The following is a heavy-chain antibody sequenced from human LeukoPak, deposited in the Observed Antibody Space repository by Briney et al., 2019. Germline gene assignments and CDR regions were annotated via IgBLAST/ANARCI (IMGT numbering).Heavy chain of an antibody. D-gene: IGHD2-2*02. CDR2: IHSDGSTT. Sequence: PGRSLRLSCAASGFTFSSYWMHWVRQAPGKGLVWVSCIHSDGSTTRYADSVKGRFTISRDNAKNTLYLQMNSLRAEDTAVYYCAKDYSSYIDYWGQGTLVTVSS. J-gene: IGHJ4*02. CDR1: GFTFSSYW. V-gene: IGHV3-74*01. CDR3: AKDYSSYIDY.